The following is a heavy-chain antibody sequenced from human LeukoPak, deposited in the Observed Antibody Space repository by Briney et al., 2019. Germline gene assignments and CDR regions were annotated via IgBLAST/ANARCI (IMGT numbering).Heavy chain of an antibody. J-gene: IGHJ5*02. CDR1: GFTFSDYY. CDR3: ARDAYYYDSSGYYYRNWFDP. CDR2: ISSSGSTI. D-gene: IGHD3-22*01. V-gene: IGHV3-11*04. Sequence: GGSLRLSCAASGFTFSDYYKSWIRQAPGKGLEWVSYISSSGSTIYYADSVKGRFTISRDNAKNSLYLQMNSLRAEDTAVYYCARDAYYYDSSGYYYRNWFDPWGQGTLVTVSS.